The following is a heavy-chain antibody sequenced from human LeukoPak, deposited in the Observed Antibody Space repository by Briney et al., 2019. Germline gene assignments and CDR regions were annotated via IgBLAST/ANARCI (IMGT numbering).Heavy chain of an antibody. D-gene: IGHD3-9*01. CDR1: GYTFTSYG. J-gene: IGHJ3*02. CDR2: ISAYNGNT. V-gene: IGHV1-18*01. Sequence: ASVKVSCKASGYTFTSYGISWVRQAPGQGLEWMGWISAYNGNTNYAQKLQGRVTMTTDTSTSTAYMELRSLRSDDTAVYYCARVGRYFTLKGGDAFDIWGQGTMVTVSS. CDR3: ARVGRYFTLKGGDAFDI.